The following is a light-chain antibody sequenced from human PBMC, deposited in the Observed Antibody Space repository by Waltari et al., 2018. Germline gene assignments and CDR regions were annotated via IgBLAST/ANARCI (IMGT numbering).Light chain of an antibody. CDR3: QQYFGTPPYT. CDR1: FNSSNNNNP. V-gene: IGKV4-1*01. Sequence: FNSSNNNNPLAWYQQKPGQSPKLLIYCASTRESGVPDRFSGSGSGTDFTLTISSLQAEDVAVYYCQQYFGTPPYTFGQGTKLEIK. CDR2: CAS. J-gene: IGKJ2*01.